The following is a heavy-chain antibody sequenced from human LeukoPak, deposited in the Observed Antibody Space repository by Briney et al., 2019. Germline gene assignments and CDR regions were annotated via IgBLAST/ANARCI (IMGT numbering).Heavy chain of an antibody. V-gene: IGHV1-69*04. CDR1: GGTFSSYA. CDR3: ATSSGGYGDYYYYGMDV. Sequence: GASVKVSCKASGGTFSSYAISWVRQAPGQGLEWMGRIIPILGIANYAQKFQGRVTITADKSTSTAYMELSSLRSEDTAVYYCATSSGGYGDYYYYGMDVWGQGTTVTVSS. D-gene: IGHD4-17*01. CDR2: IIPILGIA. J-gene: IGHJ6*02.